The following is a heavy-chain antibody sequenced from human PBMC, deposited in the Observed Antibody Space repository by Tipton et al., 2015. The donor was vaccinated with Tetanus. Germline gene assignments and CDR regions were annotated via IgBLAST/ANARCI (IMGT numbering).Heavy chain of an antibody. J-gene: IGHJ5*02. CDR3: AAESARGNSLFDR. CDR2: ISNRGNS. Sequence: TLSLTCTVSGGSINTGDFLWTWIRQHPRTGLEWIGYISNRGNSYSNPSLKGRVSLSVDKSASQFSLRLTSVTSADSAVYYCAAESARGNSLFDRWGQGVLINVSS. V-gene: IGHV4-31*03. CDR1: GGSINTGDFL.